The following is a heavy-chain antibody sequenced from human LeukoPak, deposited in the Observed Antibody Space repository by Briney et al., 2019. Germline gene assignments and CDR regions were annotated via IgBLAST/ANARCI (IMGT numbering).Heavy chain of an antibody. D-gene: IGHD5-18*01. CDR1: GFTFSSYA. CDR3: ARDSLTAMVNYYYYYGMDV. CDR2: ISGSGGST. V-gene: IGHV3-23*01. Sequence: PGGSLRLSCAASGFTFSSYAMSWVRQAPGKGLEWASAISGSGGSTYYADSVKGRFTISRDNAKNSLYLQMNSLRAEDTAVYYCARDSLTAMVNYYYYYGMDVWGQGTTVTVSS. J-gene: IGHJ6*02.